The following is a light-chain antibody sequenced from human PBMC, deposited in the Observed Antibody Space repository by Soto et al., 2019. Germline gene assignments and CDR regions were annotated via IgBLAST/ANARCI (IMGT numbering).Light chain of an antibody. J-gene: IGLJ1*01. CDR2: EVS. CDR3: SSYTSSSTYV. CDR1: SSDVGTYKY. V-gene: IGLV2-14*01. Sequence: QSFLTQPASVSGSPGQSITISCTGTSSDVGTYKYVSWYQLHPGKAPKLMVYEVSNRPSGVSNRFSGSKSGNTASLTISGLQAEDEADYHCSSYTSSSTYVFGTGTKVTVL.